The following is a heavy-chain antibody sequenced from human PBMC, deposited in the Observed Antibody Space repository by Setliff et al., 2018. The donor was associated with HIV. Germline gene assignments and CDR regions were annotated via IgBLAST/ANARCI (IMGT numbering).Heavy chain of an antibody. CDR1: GYTFTSYY. V-gene: IGHV1-46*01. CDR3: ARGKGVYYGSGLNWFDP. Sequence: ASVKVSCKASGYTFTSYYVHWVRQAPGQGLEWTGMINPRGGSTNYAQKFQGRVTITADQSTRTVYMELSSLRSEDTAVYYCARGKGVYYGSGLNWFDPWGQGTLVTVSS. D-gene: IGHD3-10*01. CDR2: INPRGGST. J-gene: IGHJ5*02.